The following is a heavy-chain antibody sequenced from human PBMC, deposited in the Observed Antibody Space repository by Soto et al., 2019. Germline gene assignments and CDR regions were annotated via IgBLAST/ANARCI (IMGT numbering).Heavy chain of an antibody. J-gene: IGHJ6*02. V-gene: IGHV3-21*01. CDR3: ARGRRPNDPYGMDV. CDR1: GFTFSSYS. CDR2: ISSSSSYI. Sequence: EVQLVESGGGLVKPGGSLRLSCAASGFTFSSYSMNWVRQAPGKGLEWVASISSSSSYIYYADSVKGRFTISRDNAKNSLYLQMNGMRAEDTAVYYCARGRRPNDPYGMDVWGQGTTVTVSS.